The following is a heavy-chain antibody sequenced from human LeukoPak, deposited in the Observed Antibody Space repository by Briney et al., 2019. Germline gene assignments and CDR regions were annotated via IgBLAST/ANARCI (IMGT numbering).Heavy chain of an antibody. J-gene: IGHJ4*02. CDR3: ARDLDGYNAFDY. V-gene: IGHV3-21*01. CDR1: VFTFSSYS. CDR2: ISSSSSYI. D-gene: IGHD5-24*01. Sequence: PGGSLRLSCAASVFTFSSYSMNWVRQAPGKGLEWVSSISSSSSYIYYADSVKGRFTISRDNAKNSLYLQMNSLRAEDTAVYYCARDLDGYNAFDYWGQGTLVTVSS.